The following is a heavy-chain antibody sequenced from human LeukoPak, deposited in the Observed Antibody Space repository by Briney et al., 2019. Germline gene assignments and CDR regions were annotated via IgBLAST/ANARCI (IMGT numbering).Heavy chain of an antibody. Sequence: GGSLRLSCAASGFTFSSYGMHWVRQAPGKGLEWVAIIWYDGSNKYFADSVKGRFTISRDNSKNTVYLQANSLRAEDTAVYYCARNPYSGSGTYPPFDYWGQGTLVTVSS. D-gene: IGHD3-10*01. V-gene: IGHV3-33*01. CDR1: GFTFSSYG. CDR2: IWYDGSNK. J-gene: IGHJ4*02. CDR3: ARNPYSGSGTYPPFDY.